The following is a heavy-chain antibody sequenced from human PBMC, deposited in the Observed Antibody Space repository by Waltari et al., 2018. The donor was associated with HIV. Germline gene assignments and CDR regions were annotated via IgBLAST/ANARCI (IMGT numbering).Heavy chain of an antibody. Sequence: QVQLVQSGAEVKKPGSSVKVSCKASGGTFSSYAISWVRQAPGQGLEWMGRIIPILGIANYAQKFQGRVTITADKSTSTAYMELSSLRSEDTAVYYCARDESITGTFDYWGQGTLVTVSS. V-gene: IGHV1-69*04. J-gene: IGHJ4*02. CDR1: GGTFSSYA. CDR2: IIPILGIA. D-gene: IGHD1-20*01. CDR3: ARDESITGTFDY.